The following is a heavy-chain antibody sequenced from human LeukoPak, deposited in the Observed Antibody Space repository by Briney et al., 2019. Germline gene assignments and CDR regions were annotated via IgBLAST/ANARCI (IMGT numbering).Heavy chain of an antibody. J-gene: IGHJ2*01. V-gene: IGHV4-39*01. D-gene: IGHD3-10*01. CDR1: GGSISNTNYY. Sequence: TTSETLSLTCTVSGGSISNTNYYWGWIRQPPGKGLEWIGSIYYTGSSYYNPSLKSRVTISVDTSKNQFSLKLSSVTAADTAVYYCAGHSKVIRNWYVDLWGRGTLVTVSS. CDR2: IYYTGSS. CDR3: AGHSKVIRNWYVDL.